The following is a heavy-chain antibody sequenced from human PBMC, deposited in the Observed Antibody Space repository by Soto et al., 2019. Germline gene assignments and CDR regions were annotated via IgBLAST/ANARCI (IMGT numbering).Heavy chain of an antibody. CDR3: ASMGYHYGSGSYPLDY. D-gene: IGHD3-10*01. Sequence: TLSVRCTVACGPISSYYWSWIRQPPGKGLEWIGFMYNSGSTHYNPSLKSRVTISLDTSKNQFSLNLRSVTAADTAVYYCASMGYHYGSGSYPLDYWGQGTLVTVSS. CDR1: CGPISSYY. J-gene: IGHJ4*02. V-gene: IGHV4-59*08. CDR2: MYNSGST.